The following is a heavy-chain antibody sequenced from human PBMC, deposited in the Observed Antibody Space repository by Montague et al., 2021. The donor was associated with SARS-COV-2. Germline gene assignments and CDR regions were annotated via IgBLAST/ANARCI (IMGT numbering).Heavy chain of an antibody. Sequence: RLSWSASGFTFSSYVMSWVRQAPGKGLEWVSAISGSGGSTYYADSVKGRFTISRDNSKNTLYLQMNSLRAEDTAVYYCAKEISSSWIASYYGMDVWGQGTTVTVSS. CDR3: AKEISSSWIASYYGMDV. D-gene: IGHD6-13*01. CDR2: ISGSGGST. CDR1: GFTFSSYV. J-gene: IGHJ6*02. V-gene: IGHV3-23*01.